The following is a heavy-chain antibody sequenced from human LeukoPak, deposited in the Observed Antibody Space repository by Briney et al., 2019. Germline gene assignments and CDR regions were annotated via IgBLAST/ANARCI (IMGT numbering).Heavy chain of an antibody. V-gene: IGHV3-7*01. J-gene: IGHJ4*02. Sequence: PGGSLRLSCTASGFSFSSYWMNWVRQAPGKGLEWVANINPHGSEKNYVDSVKGRFTTSRDRTKNSLFLQMNNLRAEDTAVYYCARSDYWGQGILVTVSS. CDR3: ARSDY. CDR1: GFSFSSYW. CDR2: INPHGSEK.